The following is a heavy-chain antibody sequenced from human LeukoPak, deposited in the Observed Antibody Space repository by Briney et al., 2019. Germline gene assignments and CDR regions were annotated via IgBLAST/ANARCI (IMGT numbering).Heavy chain of an antibody. J-gene: IGHJ5*02. CDR3: VRDGEGVAISVNYWFDP. D-gene: IGHD3-10*01. Sequence: ASVKVSCKASGFTFTSYDINWVRQATGQGLEWMGWMNPINGNTGYAQKFQGRVTMTRDTSISTAYMELRSLRSDDTAVYYCVRDGEGVAISVNYWFDPWGQGTLVTVSS. CDR2: MNPINGNT. V-gene: IGHV1-8*01. CDR1: GFTFTSYD.